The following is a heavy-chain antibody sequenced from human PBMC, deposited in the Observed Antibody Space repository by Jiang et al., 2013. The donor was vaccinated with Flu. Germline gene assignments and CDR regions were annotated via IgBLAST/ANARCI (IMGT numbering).Heavy chain of an antibody. CDR2: INPNSGGT. CDR3: ARVMYYYDSSGPLDV. Sequence: EVKKPGASVKVSCKASGYTFTGYYMHWVRQAPGQGLEWMGWINPNSGGTNYAQKFQGWVTMTRDTSISTAYMELSRLRSDDTAVYYCARVMYYYDSSGPLDVWGQGTTVTVSS. J-gene: IGHJ6*02. D-gene: IGHD3-22*01. V-gene: IGHV1-2*04. CDR1: GYTFTGYY.